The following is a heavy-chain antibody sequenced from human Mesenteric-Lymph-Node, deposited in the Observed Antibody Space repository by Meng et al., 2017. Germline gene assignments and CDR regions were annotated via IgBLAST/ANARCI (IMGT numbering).Heavy chain of an antibody. CDR1: GFTFSRYG. D-gene: IGHD5-24*01. V-gene: IGHV3-33*01. Sequence: QVQLVESGGGVVQPGRFLRLSCAASGFTFSRYGFHWVRQAPGKGLEWVATIWYDESNRYYADSVKGRFTISRDNSKNTLYLQMNNLGAEDTALYYCARDGHAYNYDYWGQGTLVTV. J-gene: IGHJ4*02. CDR3: ARDGHAYNYDY. CDR2: IWYDESNR.